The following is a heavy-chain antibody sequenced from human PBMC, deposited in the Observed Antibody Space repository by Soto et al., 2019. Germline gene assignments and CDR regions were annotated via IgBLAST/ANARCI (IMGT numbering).Heavy chain of an antibody. CDR1: GFTFSSYA. CDR2: ISYDGSNK. D-gene: IGHD3-16*01. Sequence: ESGGGVVQPGKSLRHSCAASGFTFSSYAMHWVRQAPGKGLEWVAVISYDGSNKYYADSVKGRFTISRDNSKNTLYLQMNSLRAEDTAVYYCARDGLLGYFDYWGQGTLVTVSS. CDR3: ARDGLLGYFDY. V-gene: IGHV3-30-3*01. J-gene: IGHJ4*02.